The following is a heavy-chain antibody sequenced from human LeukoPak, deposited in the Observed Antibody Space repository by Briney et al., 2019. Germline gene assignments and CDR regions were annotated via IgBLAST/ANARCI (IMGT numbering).Heavy chain of an antibody. D-gene: IGHD3-22*01. V-gene: IGHV1-2*02. Sequence: ASVKASCKASGYTFTGYYMHWVRQAPGQGLEWMGWINPNSGGTNYAQKFQGRVTMTRDTSISTAYMELSRLRSDDTAVYYCARDGSYYYDSSGYYGYWGQGTLVTVSS. CDR1: GYTFTGYY. CDR3: ARDGSYYYDSSGYYGY. CDR2: INPNSGGT. J-gene: IGHJ4*02.